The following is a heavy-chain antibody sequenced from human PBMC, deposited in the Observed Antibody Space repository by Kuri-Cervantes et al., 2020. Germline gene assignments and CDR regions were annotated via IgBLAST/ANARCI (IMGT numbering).Heavy chain of an antibody. V-gene: IGHV3-48*03. CDR1: GFSFTGYR. CDR3: ARGTTIFGVVIIPFDY. J-gene: IGHJ4*02. D-gene: IGHD3-3*01. Sequence: GGSLRLSCVASGFSFTGYRMNWIRQAPGKGLEWVSYISSSGSTIYYADSVKGRFTISRDNAKNSLYLQMNSLRAEDTAVYYCARGTTIFGVVIIPFDYWGQGTLVTVSS. CDR2: ISSSGSTI.